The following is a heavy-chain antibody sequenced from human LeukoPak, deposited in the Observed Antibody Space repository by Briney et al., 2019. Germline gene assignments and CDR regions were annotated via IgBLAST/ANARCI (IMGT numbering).Heavy chain of an antibody. Sequence: ASVKVSCKASGYTFTSYYMHWVRQAPGQGLEWMGWINPNSGGTNYAQSFQGRVTMTRDTSISTAYMELSRLRSDDTAVYYCARIRSQFYFDYWGQGTLVTVSS. D-gene: IGHD3-10*01. CDR3: ARIRSQFYFDY. CDR2: INPNSGGT. V-gene: IGHV1-2*02. J-gene: IGHJ4*02. CDR1: GYTFTSYY.